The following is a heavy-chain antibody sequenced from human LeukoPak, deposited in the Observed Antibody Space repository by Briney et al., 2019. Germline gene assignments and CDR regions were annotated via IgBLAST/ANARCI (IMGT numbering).Heavy chain of an antibody. CDR1: GFTFSSYA. D-gene: IGHD3-10*01. CDR2: ISGSGGST. J-gene: IGHJ4*02. CDR3: AKGGSMVRGVIITLDY. V-gene: IGHV3-23*01. Sequence: SGGSLRLSCAASGFTFSSYAMSWVRQAPGKGLEWVSTISGSGGSTYYADSVRGRFTISRDNSKNTLYLQMNSLRAEDTAVYYCAKGGSMVRGVIITLDYWGQGTLVTVSS.